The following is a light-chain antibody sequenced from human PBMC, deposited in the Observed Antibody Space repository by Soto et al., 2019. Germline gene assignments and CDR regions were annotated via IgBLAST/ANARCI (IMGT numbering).Light chain of an antibody. CDR2: EVS. V-gene: IGLV2-14*01. CDR3: SSYTSSGTLV. J-gene: IGLJ1*01. CDR1: SSDVGTYNY. Sequence: QSALTQPASVSGSPGQSITISCTGTSSDVGTYNYVSWYQQHPGKVPKLLIYEVSYRPSGASNRFSASKSGNTASLTISGLQAEDEADYYCSSYTSSGTLVFGTGIKLTVL.